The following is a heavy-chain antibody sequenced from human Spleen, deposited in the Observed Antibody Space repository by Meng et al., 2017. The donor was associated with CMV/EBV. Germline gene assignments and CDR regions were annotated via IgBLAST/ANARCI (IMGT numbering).Heavy chain of an antibody. D-gene: IGHD3-9*01. V-gene: IGHV3-30-3*01. CDR2: ISYDGSNK. CDR3: AKDDRTFDILTGYFAS. CDR1: GFTFNSYA. Sequence: GESLKISCAASGFTFNSYAMHWVRQAPGKGLEWVAVISYDGSNKYYADSVKGRFTISRDNSKNTLYLQMNSLRAEDTAVYYCAKDDRTFDILTGYFASWGQGTLVTVSS. J-gene: IGHJ4*02.